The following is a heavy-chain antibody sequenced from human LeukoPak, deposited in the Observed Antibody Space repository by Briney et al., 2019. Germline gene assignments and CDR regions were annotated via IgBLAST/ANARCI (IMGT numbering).Heavy chain of an antibody. Sequence: SVKVSCKTSGGIFRSYGLNWVRQAPGQGLEWMGGFIPILGTPKYAQNLQGRVTITADESTSTGYTELSSLRYEDTAVYYCARGLYCSSSTSCYDYGMDVWGQGTTVTVSS. CDR1: GGIFRSYG. V-gene: IGHV1-69*13. CDR3: ARGLYCSSSTSCYDYGMDV. CDR2: FIPILGTP. D-gene: IGHD2-2*01. J-gene: IGHJ6*02.